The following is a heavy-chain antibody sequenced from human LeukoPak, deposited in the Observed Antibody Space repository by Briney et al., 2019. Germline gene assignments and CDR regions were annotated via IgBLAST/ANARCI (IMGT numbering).Heavy chain of an antibody. CDR1: GGSISSYY. CDR2: IYYSGST. CDR3: ARDRITYYDILTGHYYYYGMDV. D-gene: IGHD3-9*01. V-gene: IGHV4-59*01. Sequence: SETLSLTCTVSGGSISSYYWSWIRQPPGKGLEWIGYIYYSGSTNYNPSLKSRVTISVDTSKNQFSLKLSSVTAADTAVYYCARDRITYYDILTGHYYYYGMDVWGQGTTVTVSS. J-gene: IGHJ6*02.